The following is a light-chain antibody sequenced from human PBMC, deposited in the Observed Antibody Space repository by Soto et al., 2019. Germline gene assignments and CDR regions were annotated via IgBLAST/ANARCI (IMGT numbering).Light chain of an antibody. CDR1: QSVSSSF. Sequence: EIVLTQSPGTLSLSPGERATLSCRASQSVSSSFLAWHQQKPGQAPRLLIYGASSRATGIPDRFSGSGSGTDFTLTISRLEPEDFAEYYCQQYGSSPRTFGQGTKVEIK. V-gene: IGKV3-20*01. CDR2: GAS. CDR3: QQYGSSPRT. J-gene: IGKJ1*01.